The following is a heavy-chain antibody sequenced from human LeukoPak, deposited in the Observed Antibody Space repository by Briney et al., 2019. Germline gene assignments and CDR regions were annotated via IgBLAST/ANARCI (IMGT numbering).Heavy chain of an antibody. V-gene: IGHV3-21*01. D-gene: IGHD6-19*01. CDR1: GFTFSSYS. CDR3: ARVVKSRAPIAVAGTGWFDP. J-gene: IGHJ5*02. Sequence: PGGSLRLSCAASGFTFSSYSMNWVRQAPGKGLEWVSSISSSSSYIYYADSVKGRFTISRDNAKNSLYLQMNSLRAEDTAVYYCARVVKSRAPIAVAGTGWFDPWGQGTLVTVSS. CDR2: ISSSSSYI.